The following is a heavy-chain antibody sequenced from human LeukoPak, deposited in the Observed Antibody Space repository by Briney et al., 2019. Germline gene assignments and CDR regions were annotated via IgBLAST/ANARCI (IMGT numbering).Heavy chain of an antibody. Sequence: GGSLRLSCGASGFTFSDDAMNWVRQAPGEGLEWVSSISGSSSHTYYADSLKGRFTISRDNARNSLYLQLNSPRADDTAVYYCATDSPVAGSKALDYWGQGTLVTVSS. V-gene: IGHV3-21*01. CDR2: ISGSSSHT. D-gene: IGHD6-19*01. CDR1: GFTFSDDA. J-gene: IGHJ4*02. CDR3: ATDSPVAGSKALDY.